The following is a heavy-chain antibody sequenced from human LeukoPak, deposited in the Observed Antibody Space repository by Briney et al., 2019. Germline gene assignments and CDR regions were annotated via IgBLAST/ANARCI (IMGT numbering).Heavy chain of an antibody. CDR1: GFIFSDYY. CDR3: AELGITMIGGV. D-gene: IGHD3-10*02. V-gene: IGHV3-11*01. CDR2: ISSSGSTI. J-gene: IGHJ6*04. Sequence: KAGGSLRLACAVSGFIFSDYYMSWIRQAPGKGLEWVSYISSSGSTIYYADSVKGRFTISRDNAKNSLYLHMNSLIAEDTAVYYCAELGITMIGGVWGKGTTVTISS.